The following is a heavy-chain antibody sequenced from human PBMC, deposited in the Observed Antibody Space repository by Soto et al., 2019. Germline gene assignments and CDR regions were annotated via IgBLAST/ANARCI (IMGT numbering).Heavy chain of an antibody. CDR1: GFTFSSYG. D-gene: IGHD5-18*01. CDR3: VAGYGYGS. CDR2: MSRSGGNT. Sequence: EVQLLESGGGLVQPGGSLRLSCAASGFTFSSYGMSWVRQAPGKGLEWVSTMSRSGGNTYYTDSVKGRFTISRDNYKNNLFLQMIRQRAEDMALYFCVAGYGYGSWSQGTLVTVSS. V-gene: IGHV3-23*01. J-gene: IGHJ4*02.